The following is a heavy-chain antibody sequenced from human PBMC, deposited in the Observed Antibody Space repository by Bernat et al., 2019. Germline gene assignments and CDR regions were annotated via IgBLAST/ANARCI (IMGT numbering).Heavy chain of an antibody. CDR3: AKGAGSGAYLVDY. D-gene: IGHD1-26*01. CDR2: ISYDGSNI. J-gene: IGHJ4*02. CDR1: GFTFSSRS. Sequence: QVQLVESGGGVVHPGMSLRLSCAASGFTFSSRSMHWGRQAPGKGLEWVALISYDGSNIQYADSVKGRFTTSRDNSKNTLYLHMSSLRPEDTAVYYCAKGAGSGAYLVDYWGQGTLVTVSS. V-gene: IGHV3-30-3*01.